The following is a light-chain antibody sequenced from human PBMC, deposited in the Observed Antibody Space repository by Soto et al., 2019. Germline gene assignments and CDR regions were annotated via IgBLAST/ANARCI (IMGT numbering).Light chain of an antibody. J-gene: IGKJ4*01. CDR2: AAA. V-gene: IGKV1-27*01. Sequence: IQMTHCPSSLSASLGDRVTITCRAIQGIGVYLAWFQQKPGKVPRLLIYAAAALQSGVPSRFSGGGSGTDFTLTIHSLQPEDVATYYCQKYNSAPLTRGGGTKVDIK. CDR3: QKYNSAPLT. CDR1: QGIGVY.